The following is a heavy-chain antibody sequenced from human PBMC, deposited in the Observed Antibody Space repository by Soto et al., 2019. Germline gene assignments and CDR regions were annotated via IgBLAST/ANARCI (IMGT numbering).Heavy chain of an antibody. D-gene: IGHD2-15*01. CDR1: GFIFSNYG. J-gene: IGHJ4*02. CDR2: ISFDGKNR. V-gene: IGHV3-30*18. CDR3: AKRGGVVGGSEHPIFEY. Sequence: QVQLVESGGGVVQPGKSLRLSCAASGFIFSNYGMHWVRQAPGKGLEWVALISFDGKNRNYADSVKGRFTIYRDNPKNTVYLEMNSLRPEDTAFYYCAKRGGVVGGSEHPIFEYWGKGTLVTVSS.